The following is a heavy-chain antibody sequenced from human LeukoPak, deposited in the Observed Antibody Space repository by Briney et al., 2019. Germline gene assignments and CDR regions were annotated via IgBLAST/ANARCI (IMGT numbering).Heavy chain of an antibody. J-gene: IGHJ4*02. CDR1: GFTFSNAW. D-gene: IGHD3-10*01. CDR3: GYGSASYYYYFDY. Sequence: PGGSLRLSCAASGFTFSNAWMSWVRQAPGKGLEWVGRIKSKTDDGTTDYAAQVKGRFTISRDDSKNTLYLQMNSLKTEDTAVYYCGYGSASYYYYFDYWGQGTRVTVSS. CDR2: IKSKTDDGTT. V-gene: IGHV3-15*01.